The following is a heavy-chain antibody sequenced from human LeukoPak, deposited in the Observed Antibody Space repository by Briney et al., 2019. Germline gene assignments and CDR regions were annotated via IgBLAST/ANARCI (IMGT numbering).Heavy chain of an antibody. CDR2: IKQDGSEK. CDR1: GFTFSSYW. CDR3: ASLYYDFWSAYYFDY. Sequence: PGGSLRLSCAASGFTFSSYWMSWVRQAPGKGLEWVANIKQDGSEKYYVGSVKGRFTISRDNAKNSLYLQMNSLRAEDTAVYYCASLYYDFWSAYYFDYWGQGTLVTVSS. V-gene: IGHV3-7*01. D-gene: IGHD3-3*01. J-gene: IGHJ4*02.